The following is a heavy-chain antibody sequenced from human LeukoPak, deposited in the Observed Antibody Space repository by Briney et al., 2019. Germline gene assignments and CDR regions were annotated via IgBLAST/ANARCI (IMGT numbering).Heavy chain of an antibody. V-gene: IGHV4-34*01. Sequence: PSETLSLTCAVYGGSFSGYYWNWIRQPPGKGLEWIGEINHSGSTNYNPSLKSRVTISVDTSKNQFSLKLSSVTAADTAVYYCAKDKGVHEWEHLDYWGQGTLVTVSS. CDR1: GGSFSGYY. D-gene: IGHD1-26*01. CDR3: AKDKGVHEWEHLDY. CDR2: INHSGST. J-gene: IGHJ4*02.